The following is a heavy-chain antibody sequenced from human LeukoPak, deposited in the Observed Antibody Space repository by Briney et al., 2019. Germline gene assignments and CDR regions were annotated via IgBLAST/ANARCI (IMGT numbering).Heavy chain of an antibody. CDR3: ARGRVTMVRGAREYYFDY. D-gene: IGHD3-10*01. V-gene: IGHV1-8*01. J-gene: IGHJ4*02. Sequence: ASVKVSCKASGYTFTSYDINWVRQATGQGLEWMGWMNPNSGNTGYAQKFQGRVTMTRNTSISTAYMELSSLRSEDAAVYYCARGRVTMVRGAREYYFDYWGQGTLVTVSS. CDR1: GYTFTSYD. CDR2: MNPNSGNT.